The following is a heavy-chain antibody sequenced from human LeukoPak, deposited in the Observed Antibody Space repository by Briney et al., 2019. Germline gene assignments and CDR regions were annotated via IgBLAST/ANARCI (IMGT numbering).Heavy chain of an antibody. CDR2: IYYRGST. J-gene: IGHJ5*02. CDR1: GGSISSYY. D-gene: IGHD6-13*01. CDR3: ARENGSSWYNWFDP. V-gene: IGHV4-59*01. Sequence: SETLSLTCTVSGGSISSYYWSWIRQPPGKGLEWIGYIYYRGSTNYNPSLKSRVTISVDTSKNQFSLKLSSVTAADTAVYYCARENGSSWYNWFDPWGQGTLVTVSS.